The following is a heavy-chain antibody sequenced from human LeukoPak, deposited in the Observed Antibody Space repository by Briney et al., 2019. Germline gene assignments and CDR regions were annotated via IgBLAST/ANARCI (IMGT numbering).Heavy chain of an antibody. D-gene: IGHD2-15*01. Sequence: SQTLSLTCAISGDSVSTNSAAWIWIRQPPSRGLEWLGRTYYRSKWYNDYALSVKSRVTINPDTSKNQFSLQLTSVTPEDTAVYYCAREGGGTDAFDIWGLGTMVIVSS. J-gene: IGHJ3*02. CDR1: GDSVSTNSAA. CDR3: AREGGGTDAFDI. CDR2: TYYRSKWYN. V-gene: IGHV6-1*01.